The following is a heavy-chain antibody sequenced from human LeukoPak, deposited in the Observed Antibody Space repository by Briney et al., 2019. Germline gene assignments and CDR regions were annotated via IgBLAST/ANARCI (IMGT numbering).Heavy chain of an antibody. CDR2: ICTSGST. V-gene: IGHV4-4*09. CDR3: ARGYSGYSSGWYQSWFDP. D-gene: IGHD6-19*01. J-gene: IGHJ5*02. Sequence: SETLSLTCTVSGVSISSYYWSWIRQPPGKGLEWIWYICTSGSTNYNPSLKSRVTISVDTSKNQFSLKLSSVTAADTAVYYCARGYSGYSSGWYQSWFDPWGQGTLVTVSS. CDR1: GVSISSYY.